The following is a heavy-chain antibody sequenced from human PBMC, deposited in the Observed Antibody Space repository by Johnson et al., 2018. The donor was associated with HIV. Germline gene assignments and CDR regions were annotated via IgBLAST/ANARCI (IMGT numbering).Heavy chain of an antibody. D-gene: IGHD6-13*01. V-gene: IGHV3-53*01. CDR2: IYSGGSI. CDR3: AKNPGIAGGAFDI. CDR1: GFTVSSNY. Sequence: VQLVESGGGLIQPGGSLRLSCAASGFTVSSNYITWVRQAPGKGLEWVSVIYSGGSIGYADSVKGRFTISRDNAKNSLYLQMNSLRAEDTALYYCAKNPGIAGGAFDIWGQGTMVTVSS. J-gene: IGHJ3*02.